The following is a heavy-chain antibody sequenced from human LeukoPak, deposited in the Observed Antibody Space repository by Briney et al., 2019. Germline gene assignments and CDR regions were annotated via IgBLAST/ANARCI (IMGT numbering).Heavy chain of an antibody. J-gene: IGHJ3*02. Sequence: PSETLSLTCTVSGDSISSSSYYWGWIRQPPGKGLEWIGYIYYSGSTNYNPSLKSRVTISVDTSKNQFSLKLSSVTAADTAVYYCARVGYGRDAFDIWGQGTMVTVSS. CDR2: IYYSGST. CDR1: GDSISSSSYY. V-gene: IGHV4-61*05. D-gene: IGHD5-18*01. CDR3: ARVGYGRDAFDI.